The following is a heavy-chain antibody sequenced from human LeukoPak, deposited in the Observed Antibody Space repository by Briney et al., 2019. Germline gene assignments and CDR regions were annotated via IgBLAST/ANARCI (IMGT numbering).Heavy chain of an antibody. V-gene: IGHV1-8*01. J-gene: IGHJ4*02. CDR1: GYTFTSYH. CDR3: ARGRRFDY. Sequence: SVNLSCKASGYTFTSYHINWVRHATGPGHECMGWMNPNSGNTAYAQKFQVRVTITKNSSISTAYMELSSMTSEDPAVYYCARGRRFDYWGQGTLVTVSS. CDR2: MNPNSGNT.